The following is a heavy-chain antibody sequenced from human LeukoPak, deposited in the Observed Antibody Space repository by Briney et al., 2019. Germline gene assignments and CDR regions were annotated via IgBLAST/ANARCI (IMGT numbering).Heavy chain of an antibody. CDR3: AKDVTSDAFDI. Sequence: PTGGSLRLSCAASGFTFSSYGMHWVRQAPGKGLEWVAVISYDGSNKYYADSVKGRFTISRDNSKNTLYLQMNSLRAEDTAVYYCAKDVTSDAFDIWGQGTMVTVSS. D-gene: IGHD2-21*02. J-gene: IGHJ3*02. V-gene: IGHV3-30*18. CDR2: ISYDGSNK. CDR1: GFTFSSYG.